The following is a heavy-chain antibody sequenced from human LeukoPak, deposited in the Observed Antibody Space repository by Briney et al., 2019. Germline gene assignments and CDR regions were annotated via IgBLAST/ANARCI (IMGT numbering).Heavy chain of an antibody. D-gene: IGHD4-23*01. Sequence: EASVKVSCKASGGTFNSYAISWVRQAPGQGLEWMGGITPIFGTANYAQKFEGRVTITADESTSTAYMELSSLRSEDTAVYYCARDYGGNSELSFINYYYGMDVWGQGTTVTVSS. V-gene: IGHV1-69*13. J-gene: IGHJ6*02. CDR1: GGTFNSYA. CDR3: ARDYGGNSELSFINYYYGMDV. CDR2: ITPIFGTA.